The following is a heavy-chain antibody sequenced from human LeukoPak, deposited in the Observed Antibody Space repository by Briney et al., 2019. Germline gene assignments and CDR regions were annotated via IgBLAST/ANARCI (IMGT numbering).Heavy chain of an antibody. V-gene: IGHV3-23*01. Sequence: SGGSLRLSCAASGFTFSSYAMSWVRQAPGKGLEWVSAISGSGGSTYYADSVKGRFTISRDNSKNTLYLQMNSLRAEDTAVYYCAKAPTCGSSWSYFDYWGQGTLVTVSS. CDR3: AKAPTCGSSWSYFDY. D-gene: IGHD6-13*01. J-gene: IGHJ4*02. CDR1: GFTFSSYA. CDR2: ISGSGGST.